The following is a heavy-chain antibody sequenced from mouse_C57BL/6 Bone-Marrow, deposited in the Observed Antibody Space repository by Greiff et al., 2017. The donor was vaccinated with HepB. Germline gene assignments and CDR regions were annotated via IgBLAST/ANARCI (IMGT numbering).Heavy chain of an antibody. Sequence: QVHVKQPGAELVKPGASVKLSCKASGYTFTSYWMQWVKQRPGQGLEWIGEIDPSDSYTNYNQKFKGKATLTVDTSSSTAYMQLSSLTSEDSAVYYCARGSYYYGSSYDWYFDVWGTGTTVTVSS. CDR3: ARGSYYYGSSYDWYFDV. CDR1: GYTFTSYW. V-gene: IGHV1-50*01. J-gene: IGHJ1*03. CDR2: IDPSDSYT. D-gene: IGHD1-1*01.